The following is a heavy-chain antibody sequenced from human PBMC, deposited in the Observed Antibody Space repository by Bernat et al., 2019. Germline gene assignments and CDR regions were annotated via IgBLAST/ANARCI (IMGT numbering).Heavy chain of an antibody. CDR1: GGTFSSYA. Sequence: QVQLVQSGAEVKKPGSSVKVSCKASGGTFSSYAISWVRQAPGQGLEWMGGIIPIFGTANYAQKFQGRVTITADKSTSTAYMELSSLRSEDTAVYYCARSRFMAGSTSCYSCPHDPERNYYYYYGMDVWGQGTTVTVSS. V-gene: IGHV1-69*06. D-gene: IGHD2-2*02. J-gene: IGHJ6*02. CDR3: ARSRFMAGSTSCYSCPHDPERNYYYYYGMDV. CDR2: IIPIFGTA.